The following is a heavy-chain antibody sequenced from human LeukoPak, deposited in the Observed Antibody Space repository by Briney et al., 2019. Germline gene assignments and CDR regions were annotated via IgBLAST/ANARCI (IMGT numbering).Heavy chain of an antibody. Sequence: GESPRLSCAASGFTFSSYSMNWVRQAPGKGLEWVSCISADSSYIYYADSVKGRFTISRDNARNSLYLQMNSLRAEDTAVYYCARDLPTIDYWGQGTLVTVSS. CDR3: ARDLPTIDY. V-gene: IGHV3-21*01. CDR1: GFTFSSYS. J-gene: IGHJ4*02. CDR2: ISADSSYI.